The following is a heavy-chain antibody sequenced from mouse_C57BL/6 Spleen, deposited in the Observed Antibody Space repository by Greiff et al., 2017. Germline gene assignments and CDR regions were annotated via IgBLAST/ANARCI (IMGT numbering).Heavy chain of an antibody. D-gene: IGHD2-4*01. CDR1: GFTFSSYG. CDR3: ARYDYDGYAMDY. V-gene: IGHV5-6*01. CDR2: ISSGGSYT. Sequence: VQLQESGGDLVKPGGSLKLSCAASGFTFSSYGMSWVRQTPDKRLEWVATISSGGSYTYYPDSVKGRFTLSRDNDKNTLYLQISSLMSEDTAMFYCARYDYDGYAMDYWGQGTSVTVSS. J-gene: IGHJ4*01.